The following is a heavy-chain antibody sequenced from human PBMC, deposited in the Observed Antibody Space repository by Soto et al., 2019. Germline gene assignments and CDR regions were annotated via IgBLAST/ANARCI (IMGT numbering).Heavy chain of an antibody. CDR3: ARGGIAGHWFDP. V-gene: IGHV4-31*03. J-gene: IGHJ5*02. D-gene: IGHD6-13*01. CDR2: IFHSGST. CDR1: NGYINSGGFY. Sequence: QVQLQESGPGLLKPSQTLSLTCNVSNGYINSGGFYWSWIRQHPGKGLEWIGYIFHSGSTLYNPSLDSRVTLSADTSKNQLSLTLRSVTGADTAVYYCARGGIAGHWFDPWGQGILVTVSS.